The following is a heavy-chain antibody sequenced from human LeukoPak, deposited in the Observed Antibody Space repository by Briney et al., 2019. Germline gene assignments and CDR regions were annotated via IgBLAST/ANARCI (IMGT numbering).Heavy chain of an antibody. D-gene: IGHD3-22*01. Sequence: SVKVSCKASGYTFTSYYMHWVRQAPGQGLEWMGGIIPIFGTANYAQKFQGRVTITADESTSTAYMELSSLRSEDTAVYYCARDGTYYYDSSNWFDPWGQGTLVTVSS. V-gene: IGHV1-69*13. CDR2: IIPIFGTA. CDR1: GYTFTSYY. CDR3: ARDGTYYYDSSNWFDP. J-gene: IGHJ5*02.